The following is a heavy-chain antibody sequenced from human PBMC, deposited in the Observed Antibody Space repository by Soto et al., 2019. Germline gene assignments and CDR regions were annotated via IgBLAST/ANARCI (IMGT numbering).Heavy chain of an antibody. Sequence: WGSLRLSGVASGLIVSNNYMSWVRQAPGKGLEWVSVMYRGCATYYADSVKGRFTISRDNSKNTRFLEMSSLRPEGTAVYYCARDRTGYYGMDVWGQGTTVTVSS. CDR1: GLIVSNNY. J-gene: IGHJ6*02. CDR3: ARDRTGYYGMDV. CDR2: MYRGCAT. V-gene: IGHV3-53*01.